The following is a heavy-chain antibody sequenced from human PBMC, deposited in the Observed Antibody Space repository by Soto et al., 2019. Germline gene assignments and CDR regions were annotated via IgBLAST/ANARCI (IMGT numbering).Heavy chain of an antibody. CDR2: IYYSGST. CDR1: GGSISSGGYY. V-gene: IGHV4-31*03. D-gene: IGHD3-3*01. J-gene: IGHJ4*02. CDR3: ARARSSEVGLCDY. Sequence: SETLSLTCTVSGGSISSGGYYWSWIRQHPGKGLEWIGYIYYSGSTYYNPSLKSRVTISVDTSKNQFSLKLSSVTAADTAVYYCARARSSEVGLCDYWGQGTLVTAPQ.